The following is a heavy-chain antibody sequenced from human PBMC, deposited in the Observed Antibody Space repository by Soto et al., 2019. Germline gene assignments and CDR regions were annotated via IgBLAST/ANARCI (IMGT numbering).Heavy chain of an antibody. Sequence: GGSLRLSCVVSGFAVSATYMSWVRQAPGQGLEWVSVLTANGNTIYADAVKGRFTVSRDISKNTVYLQLNSVTVEDTGLYYCARDALGLDVWGQGTTVTVSS. CDR1: GFAVSATY. CDR2: LTANGNT. V-gene: IGHV3-53*01. CDR3: ARDALGLDV. J-gene: IGHJ6*02.